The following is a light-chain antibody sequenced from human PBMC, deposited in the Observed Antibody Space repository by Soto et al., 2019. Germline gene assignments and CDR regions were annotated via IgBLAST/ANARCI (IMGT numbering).Light chain of an antibody. CDR3: QQYGSSPIT. J-gene: IGKJ5*01. V-gene: IGKV3-20*01. Sequence: EIVMTQSPATLYVSPGERATLSCRASQSVSSKLAWYQQKPGQAPRLLIFGASSRATGIPDRFSGSGSGTDFTLTISRLEPEDFAVYYCQQYGSSPITFGQGTRLEIK. CDR2: GAS. CDR1: QSVSSK.